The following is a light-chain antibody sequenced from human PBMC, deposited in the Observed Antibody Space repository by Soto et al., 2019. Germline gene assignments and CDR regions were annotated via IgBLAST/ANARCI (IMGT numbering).Light chain of an antibody. CDR1: HDIRNC. CDR2: DAS. Sequence: DIPMTQSPSSLSASVGDRVTITCQAIHDIRNCLNWYQQKPGQAPKLLIHDASRLQTGVPSRFSGSGSGTDFIFTISSLQPDDIATYHCQQYDNLPLTFGGGTKVEI. J-gene: IGKJ4*01. V-gene: IGKV1-33*01. CDR3: QQYDNLPLT.